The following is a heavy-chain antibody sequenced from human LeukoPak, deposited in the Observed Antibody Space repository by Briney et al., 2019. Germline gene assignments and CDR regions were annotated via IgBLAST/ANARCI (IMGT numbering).Heavy chain of an antibody. J-gene: IGHJ4*02. CDR1: GFTFSNYA. CDR2: ISYHGSNK. V-gene: IGHV3-30*04. CDR3: SRGQFRLDKYDSSAFDY. Sequence: GTSLRLSCAASGFTFSNYAMHWVRQAPGKGLEWVAVISYHGSNKKYADSVKGRFTISRDNSKNTLYLQMNSLRSEDTAMYYCSRGQFRLDKYDSSAFDYWGQGTLVTVSS. D-gene: IGHD3-22*01.